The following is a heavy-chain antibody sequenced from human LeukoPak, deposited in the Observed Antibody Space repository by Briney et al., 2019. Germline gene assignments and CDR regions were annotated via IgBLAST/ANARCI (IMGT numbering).Heavy chain of an antibody. CDR3: SRASDSSGYYSYFDH. Sequence: GGSPRLSCAASGFTFSSYSMIWVRQAPGKGLEWVSSISSGSSYIYYADSVKGRFTISRDNAKNSLYLQMNSLRAEDTAVYYCSRASDSSGYYSYFDHWGQGTLVTVSS. V-gene: IGHV3-21*01. D-gene: IGHD3-22*01. CDR2: ISSGSSYI. CDR1: GFTFSSYS. J-gene: IGHJ4*02.